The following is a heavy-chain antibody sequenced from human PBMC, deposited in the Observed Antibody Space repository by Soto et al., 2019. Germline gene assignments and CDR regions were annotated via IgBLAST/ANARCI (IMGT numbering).Heavy chain of an antibody. V-gene: IGHV3-23*01. D-gene: IGHD1-26*01. CDR3: AKGQNSGTYRFYFDY. J-gene: IGHJ4*02. CDR1: GITLSSYA. Sequence: EVQLLESGGDLVQPGGSLRLSCAASGITLSSYAMSWVRQAPGKGPEWVSGISASGGSTSYADSVKGRFTISRVNSKNTLYLQMNSLRAEDTAVYHCAKGQNSGTYRFYFDYWGQGALVTVSS. CDR2: ISASGGST.